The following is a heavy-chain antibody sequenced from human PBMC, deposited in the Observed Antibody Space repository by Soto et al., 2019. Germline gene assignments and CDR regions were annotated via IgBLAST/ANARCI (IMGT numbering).Heavy chain of an antibody. V-gene: IGHV1-46*04. J-gene: IGHJ6*03. CDR3: AKQPRKYIVVVPAAAIYSYYYYMNV. D-gene: IGHD2-2*01. Sequence: GASVKVSCKASGYTFTSYYMHWVRQAPGQGLEWIGIINPSGGSTYYADSVKGRFTISRDNSKNTLYLQMNSLRAVDTAVYYCAKQPRKYIVVVPAAAIYSYYYYMNVWGKGTTVTVSS. CDR2: INPSGGST. CDR1: GYTFTSYY.